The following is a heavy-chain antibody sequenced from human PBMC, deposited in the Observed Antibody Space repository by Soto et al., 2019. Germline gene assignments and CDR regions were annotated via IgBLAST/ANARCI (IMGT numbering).Heavy chain of an antibody. Sequence: QVQLVQSGAEVKKPGSSVKVSCKASGGTFSSYTISWVRQAPGQGLEWMGRIIPISGIANHAQKFQGRVTITADKSTGTASMELSSLRSEDTAVYYCANPPRYWGQGTLVTVSS. CDR1: GGTFSSYT. V-gene: IGHV1-69*02. CDR3: ANPPRY. CDR2: IIPISGIA. J-gene: IGHJ4*02.